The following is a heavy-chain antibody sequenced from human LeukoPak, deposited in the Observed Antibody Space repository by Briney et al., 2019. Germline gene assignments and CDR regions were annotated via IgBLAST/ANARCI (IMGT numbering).Heavy chain of an antibody. Sequence: SETLSLTCTVSGGSISSYYWSWIRQPPGKGLEWIGYIYYTGSTNYNASLKSRVTISVDTSKNPFSLKLSSVTAADMAVYYCATLTGYSSESWFDPWGQGILVTVSS. CDR2: IYYTGST. V-gene: IGHV4-59*01. J-gene: IGHJ5*02. CDR1: GGSISSYY. CDR3: ATLTGYSSESWFDP. D-gene: IGHD3-9*01.